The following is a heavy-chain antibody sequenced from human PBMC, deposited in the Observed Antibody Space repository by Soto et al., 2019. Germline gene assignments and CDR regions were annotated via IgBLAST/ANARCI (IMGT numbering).Heavy chain of an antibody. CDR3: ARPYYYDSSGYWGQFDY. CDR2: IIPIFGTA. D-gene: IGHD3-22*01. V-gene: IGHV1-69*01. Sequence: QVQLVQSGAEVKKPGSSVKVSCKASGGTFSSYAISWVRQAPGQGLEWMGGIIPIFGTANYAQKFQGRVTINADESTSTAYMELSSLRSEDTAVYYCARPYYYDSSGYWGQFDYWGQGTLVTVSS. J-gene: IGHJ4*02. CDR1: GGTFSSYA.